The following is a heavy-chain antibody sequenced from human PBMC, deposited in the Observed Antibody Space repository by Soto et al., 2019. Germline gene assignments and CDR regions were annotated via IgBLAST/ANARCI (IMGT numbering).Heavy chain of an antibody. Sequence: QVQLVQSGAEVQKPGSSVKVSCRAARGSFSASGFSWVRQAPGQGLEWVGGFIPIFGTTNYAPKFQDRVTMTADESTSTVYMALSSLKSEDTAMYYCASSGYSYGPNIDCGQGTLVTVSS. CDR2: FIPIFGTT. CDR3: ASSGYSYGPNID. CDR1: RGSFSASG. J-gene: IGHJ4*02. D-gene: IGHD5-18*01. V-gene: IGHV1-69*01.